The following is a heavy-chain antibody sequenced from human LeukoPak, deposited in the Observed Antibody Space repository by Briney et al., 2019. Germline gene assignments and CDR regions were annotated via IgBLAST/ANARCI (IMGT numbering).Heavy chain of an antibody. CDR3: ASSTRSSTSCCFDY. V-gene: IGHV3-74*01. D-gene: IGHD2-2*01. CDR1: GFTFSSYW. J-gene: IGHJ4*02. Sequence: PGGSLRLSCAASGFTFSSYWMHWVRQAPGKGLVWVSRIKTDGSSTDYADSVKGRFTISRDNAKNTLYLQMNSLRAEDTAVYYCASSTRSSTSCCFDYWGQGTLVTVSS. CDR2: IKTDGSST.